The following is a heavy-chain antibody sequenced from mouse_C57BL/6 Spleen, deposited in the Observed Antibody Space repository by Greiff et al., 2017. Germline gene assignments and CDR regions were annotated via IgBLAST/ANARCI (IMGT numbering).Heavy chain of an antibody. D-gene: IGHD2-1*01. CDR3: ARSSGDYGNFYAMDY. CDR1: GYTFTSYW. CDR2: IDPNSGGT. V-gene: IGHV1-72*01. Sequence: QVQLKESGAELVKPGASVKLSCKASGYTFTSYWMHWVKQRPGRGLEWIGRIDPNSGGTKYNEKFKSKATLTVDKPSSTAYMQLSSLTYEDSAVYYCARSSGDYGNFYAMDYWAQGTSVTVSS. J-gene: IGHJ4*01.